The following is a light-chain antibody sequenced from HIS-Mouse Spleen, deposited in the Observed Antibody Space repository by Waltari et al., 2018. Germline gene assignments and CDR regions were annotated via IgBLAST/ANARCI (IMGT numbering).Light chain of an antibody. Sequence: QSALTQPASVSGSPGQSITISCPGTRSDVGSYNLLPWYQQHPGKAPKLMIYEGSKRPSGVSNRFSGSKSGNTASLTISGLQAEDEADYYCCSYAGSSTFVVVFGGGTKLTVL. CDR2: EGS. V-gene: IGLV2-23*03. J-gene: IGLJ2*01. CDR1: RSDVGSYNL. CDR3: CSYAGSSTFVVV.